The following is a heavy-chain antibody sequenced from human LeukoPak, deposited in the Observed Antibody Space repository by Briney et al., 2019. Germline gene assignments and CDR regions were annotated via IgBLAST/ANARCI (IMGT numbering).Heavy chain of an antibody. CDR3: AKSNAWDWFDP. Sequence: SETLSLTCTVSGGSISSSPYYWGWIRQPPGKGLEWIGEIYYTGNTNYNPSLKSRVTISVDKSNNQFSLNLSSVTAADTAVYYCAKSNAWDWFDPWGLGTLVTVSS. D-gene: IGHD4-11*01. CDR2: IYYTGNT. V-gene: IGHV4-61*05. J-gene: IGHJ5*02. CDR1: GGSISSSPYY.